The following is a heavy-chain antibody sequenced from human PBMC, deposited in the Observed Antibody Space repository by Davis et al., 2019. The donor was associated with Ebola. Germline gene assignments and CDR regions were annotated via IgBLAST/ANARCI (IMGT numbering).Heavy chain of an antibody. V-gene: IGHV3-23*01. Sequence: GGSLRLSCAASGFTLSSYAMSWVRQAPGKGLEWVSTISDDGGSTYYADSVKGRFTISRDNSKNTLYLQMNSLRAEDTAVYYCAKSRRVSCYSSVDYWGQGTLATVSS. CDR1: GFTLSSYA. CDR3: AKSRRVSCYSSVDY. J-gene: IGHJ4*02. D-gene: IGHD2-15*01. CDR2: ISDDGGST.